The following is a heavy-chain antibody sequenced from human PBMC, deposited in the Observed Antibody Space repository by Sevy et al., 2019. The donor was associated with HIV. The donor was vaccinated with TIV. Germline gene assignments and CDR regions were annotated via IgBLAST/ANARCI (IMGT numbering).Heavy chain of an antibody. Sequence: ETLSLTCTVSGGSISAYHWSWIRQPPGKGLEWIGYIHYTGSTKYNPSLESRVTISVDTSKNQFSLKLSPVTAADTAVYYCARAPPVRSGDDSLNWFAPWGQGTLVTVSS. CDR2: IHYTGST. D-gene: IGHD5-12*01. CDR1: GGSISAYH. CDR3: ARAPPVRSGDDSLNWFAP. V-gene: IGHV4-59*01. J-gene: IGHJ5*02.